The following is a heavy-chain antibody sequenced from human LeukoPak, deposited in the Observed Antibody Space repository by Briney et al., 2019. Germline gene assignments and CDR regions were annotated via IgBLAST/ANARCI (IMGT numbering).Heavy chain of an antibody. J-gene: IGHJ3*02. D-gene: IGHD1-26*01. V-gene: IGHV4-39*01. CDR3: ARETSGSNDAFDI. CDR2: IYHTGIT. CDR1: GDPINDHNFF. Sequence: PSETLSFTCTVSGDPINDHNFFWGWVRQSPGKGLEWIGTIYHTGITFYNPSLQSRVTISVDTSKNQFSLSLTSVTAADTAVYYCARETSGSNDAFDIWGQGTMVTVSS.